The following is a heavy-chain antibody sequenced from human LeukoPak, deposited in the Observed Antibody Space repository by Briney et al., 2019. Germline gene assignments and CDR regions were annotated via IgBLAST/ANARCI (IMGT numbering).Heavy chain of an antibody. D-gene: IGHD6-19*01. CDR3: ARVDTSGWFIFDY. J-gene: IGHJ4*02. CDR2: INAGNGNT. Sequence: ASVKVSCKASGYTFTSYAMHWVRQAAGQRLEWMGWINAGNGNTKYSQKFQGRVTITRDTSARTAYMELSSLRSDDTAVYYCARVDTSGWFIFDYWGQGTLVTVSS. V-gene: IGHV1-3*01. CDR1: GYTFTSYA.